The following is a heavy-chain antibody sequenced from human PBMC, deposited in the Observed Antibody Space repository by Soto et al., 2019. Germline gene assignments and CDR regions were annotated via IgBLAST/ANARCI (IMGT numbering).Heavy chain of an antibody. J-gene: IGHJ6*02. Sequence: SVKVSCKASGFTFTSSAVQWVRQARGQRLEWIGWIVVGSGNTNYAQKLQGRVTMTTDTSTSTAYMELRSLRSDDTAVYYCAREPKWLPGVTDGMDVWGQGTTVTVSS. CDR3: AREPKWLPGVTDGMDV. CDR2: IVVGSGNT. D-gene: IGHD5-12*01. V-gene: IGHV1-58*01. CDR1: GFTFTSSA.